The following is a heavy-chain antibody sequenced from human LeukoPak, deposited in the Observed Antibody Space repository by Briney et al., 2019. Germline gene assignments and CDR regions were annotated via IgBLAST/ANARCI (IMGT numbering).Heavy chain of an antibody. D-gene: IGHD5-18*01. CDR3: AKGGYSYEYYFDY. CDR2: ISGSGGGT. Sequence: GGSLRLSCAASGFTFSNYAMNWGRQAPGKGLEWVSGISGSGGGTYYADSVKGRFTISRDSSKNTVYLQMDSLRAEDTAVYYCAKGGYSYEYYFDYWGQGTLVTVSS. J-gene: IGHJ4*02. V-gene: IGHV3-23*01. CDR1: GFTFSNYA.